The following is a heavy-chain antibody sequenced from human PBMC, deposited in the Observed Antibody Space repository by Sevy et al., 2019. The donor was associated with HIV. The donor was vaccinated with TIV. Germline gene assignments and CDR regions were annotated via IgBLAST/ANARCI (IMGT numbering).Heavy chain of an antibody. CDR2: IIPIFGTA. CDR1: GGTFSSYA. D-gene: IGHD2-15*01. J-gene: IGHJ6*02. V-gene: IGHV1-69*13. Sequence: ASVKVSCKASGGTFSSYAISWVRQAPGQGLEWMGGIIPIFGTANYAQKFQGRVTITVDESTSTAYMELSSLRSEDTAEYYCARSRGPASPLPFCSGGSCYSRAYYYYYGMDVWGQGTTVTVSS. CDR3: ARSRGPASPLPFCSGGSCYSRAYYYYYGMDV.